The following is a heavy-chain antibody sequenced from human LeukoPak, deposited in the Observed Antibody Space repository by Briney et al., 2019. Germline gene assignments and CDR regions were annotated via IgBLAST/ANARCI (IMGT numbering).Heavy chain of an antibody. V-gene: IGHV3-23*05. Sequence: GGSLRLSCAVSGFTLSSYAMSWARQAPGKGLEWVSVINTSGSGTFYADSVKGRFTISRDSSKNTLYLQMNSLRAEDTAVYYCAKGVWDSSGWYLDYWGQGTLVTVSS. CDR1: GFTLSSYA. CDR3: AKGVWDSSGWYLDY. CDR2: INTSGSGT. J-gene: IGHJ4*02. D-gene: IGHD6-19*01.